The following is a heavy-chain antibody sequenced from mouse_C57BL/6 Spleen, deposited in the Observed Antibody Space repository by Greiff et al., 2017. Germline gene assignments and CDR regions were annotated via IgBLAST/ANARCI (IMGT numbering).Heavy chain of an antibody. D-gene: IGHD1-1*01. Sequence: QVQLQQSGAELMKPGASVKLSCKATGYTFTGYWIEWVKQRPGHGLEWIGEILPGSGSTNYNEKFKGKATLTVDKSSSTAYMQLSSLTSEDSAVYYCARGITTVVAPDYAMDYWGQGTSVTVSS. J-gene: IGHJ4*01. CDR1: GYTFTGYW. CDR2: ILPGSGST. V-gene: IGHV1-9*01. CDR3: ARGITTVVAPDYAMDY.